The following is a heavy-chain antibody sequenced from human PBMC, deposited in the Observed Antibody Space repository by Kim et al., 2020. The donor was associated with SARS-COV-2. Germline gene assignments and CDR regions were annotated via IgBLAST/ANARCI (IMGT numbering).Heavy chain of an antibody. CDR3: ARDFEYYDSVGGFDY. V-gene: IGHV3-30-3*01. J-gene: IGHJ4*02. CDR1: GFTFSSYA. D-gene: IGHD3-22*01. CDR2: ISYDGSNK. Sequence: GGSLRLSCAASGFTFSSYAMHWVRQAPGKGLEWVAVISYDGSNKYYADSVKGRFTISRDNSKNTLYLQMNSLRAEDTAVYYCARDFEYYDSVGGFDYWGQGTLVTVSS.